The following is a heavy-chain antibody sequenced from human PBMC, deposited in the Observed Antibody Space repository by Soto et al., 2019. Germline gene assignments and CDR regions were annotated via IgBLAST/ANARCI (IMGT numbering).Heavy chain of an antibody. CDR3: ATSAGYYYCSWSYYNGFDY. Sequence: QVQLVQSGAEVKKPGSSVKVSCKASGGTFSSYTISWVRQAPGQGLEWMGRIIPILGIANYAQKFQGRVTITADKSTSTAYMELGSLRSEDTAVDYCATSAGYYYCSWSYYNGFDYWGQGTLVTVSS. CDR2: IIPILGIA. J-gene: IGHJ4*02. D-gene: IGHD3-10*01. CDR1: GGTFSSYT. V-gene: IGHV1-69*02.